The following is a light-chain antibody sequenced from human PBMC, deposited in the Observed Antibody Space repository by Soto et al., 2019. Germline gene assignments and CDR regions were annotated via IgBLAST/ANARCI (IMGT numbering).Light chain of an antibody. V-gene: IGLV2-14*01. CDR2: EVS. J-gene: IGLJ1*01. CDR1: SSDVVGYNY. Sequence: QSVLTQPASVSGSPGQSITISCTGTSSDVVGYNYVSWYQQHPGKAPKLMIYEVSNRPSGVSNRFSGSKSGNTASLTISGLQAEDEADYYCSSYTSSSTRVFGTGTKVTV. CDR3: SSYTSSSTRV.